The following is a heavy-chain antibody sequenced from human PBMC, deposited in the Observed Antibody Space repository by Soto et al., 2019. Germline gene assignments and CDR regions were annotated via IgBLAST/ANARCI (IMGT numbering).Heavy chain of an antibody. CDR2: IYYSGNT. CDR3: ARDRDDYYDSSGFDY. Sequence: PVETLSLTCTVSGGSISNYSWSWIRQPPGKGLEWIGYIYYSGNTNYNPSLKSRVTISVDTSKNQFSLKLSSVTAADTAVYYCARDRDDYYDSSGFDYWGQATLVTVYS. D-gene: IGHD3-22*01. V-gene: IGHV4-59*01. J-gene: IGHJ4*02. CDR1: GGSISNYS.